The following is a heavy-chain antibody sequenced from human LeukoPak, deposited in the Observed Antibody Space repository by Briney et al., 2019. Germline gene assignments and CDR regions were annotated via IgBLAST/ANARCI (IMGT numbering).Heavy chain of an antibody. CDR3: AKDRAGGYSGHKTGGYFDY. J-gene: IGHJ4*02. V-gene: IGHV3-30*18. CDR1: GFTFSSYG. CDR2: ISYDGSNK. D-gene: IGHD5-12*01. Sequence: PGRSLRLPCAASGFTFSSYGMHWVRQAPGKGLEWVAVISYDGSNKYYADSVKGRFTISRDNSKNTLYLQMNSLRAEDTAVYYCAKDRAGGYSGHKTGGYFDYWGQGTLVTVSS.